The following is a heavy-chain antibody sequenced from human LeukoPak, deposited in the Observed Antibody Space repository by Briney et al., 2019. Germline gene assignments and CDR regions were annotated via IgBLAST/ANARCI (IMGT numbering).Heavy chain of an antibody. CDR1: GYTFTSND. CDR2: MNPNSGNT. D-gene: IGHD1-26*01. J-gene: IGHJ6*03. CDR3: ARGSGYYYYYYMDV. Sequence: ASVKVSCKASGYTFTSNDINWVRQATGQGLEWMGWMNPNSGNTGYAQKFQGRVTMTRNTSISTAYMELSSLRSEDTAVYYCARGSGYYYYYYMDVWGKGTTVTVSS. V-gene: IGHV1-8*01.